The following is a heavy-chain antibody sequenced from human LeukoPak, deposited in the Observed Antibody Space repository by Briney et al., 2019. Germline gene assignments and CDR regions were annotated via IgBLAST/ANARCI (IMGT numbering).Heavy chain of an antibody. Sequence: GGSLRLSCAASGFTFSSYSMNWVRQAPGKGLEWVSSISSSSSYIYYADSVKGRFTISRDNAKNSLSLQMNSLRAEDTAVYYCARAGVTTYYFDYWGQGTLVTVSS. CDR1: GFTFSSYS. V-gene: IGHV3-21*01. J-gene: IGHJ4*02. CDR3: ARAGVTTYYFDY. CDR2: ISSSSSYI. D-gene: IGHD4-11*01.